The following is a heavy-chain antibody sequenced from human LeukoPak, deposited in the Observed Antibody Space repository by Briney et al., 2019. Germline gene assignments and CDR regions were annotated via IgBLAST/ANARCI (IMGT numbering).Heavy chain of an antibody. CDR2: IYHSGST. V-gene: IGHV4-38-2*02. Sequence: ASETLSLTCTVSGGSISSGYYWGWIRQPPGKGLEWIGSIYHSGSTYYNPSLKSRVTISVDTSKNQFSLKLSSVTAADTAVYYCARADYSSTWSHDYYYMDVWGKGTTVTVSS. CDR1: GGSISSGYY. J-gene: IGHJ6*03. D-gene: IGHD6-13*01. CDR3: ARADYSSTWSHDYYYMDV.